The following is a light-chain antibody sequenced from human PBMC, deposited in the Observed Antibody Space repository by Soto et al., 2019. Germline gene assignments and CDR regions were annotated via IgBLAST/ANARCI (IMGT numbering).Light chain of an antibody. CDR2: DVS. Sequence: QSVLTQPASVSGSPGQSITISCTGTSSDVGAFNYVSWYQHHPGKAPKLMISDVSIRPSGVSNRFSGSKSGNTASLTISGLQAEDDADYYCCSYTTSSTLVFGGGTKLTVL. CDR3: CSYTTSSTLV. J-gene: IGLJ2*01. CDR1: SSDVGAFNY. V-gene: IGLV2-14*03.